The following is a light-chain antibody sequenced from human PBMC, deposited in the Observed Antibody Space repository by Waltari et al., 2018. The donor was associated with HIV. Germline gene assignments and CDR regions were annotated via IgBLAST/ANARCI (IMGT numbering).Light chain of an antibody. J-gene: IGLJ2*01. CDR2: RNN. V-gene: IGLV1-47*01. Sequence: QSVLTQPPSASGTPGQRVTISCSGSSSNIGGNFVFWYQQFPGTAPKLLIYRNNQGPSGGPDRFSGSKSGTSASLAISGLRSEDEADYYCTTWDDSLSGPVFGGGTKLTVL. CDR1: SSNIGGNF. CDR3: TTWDDSLSGPV.